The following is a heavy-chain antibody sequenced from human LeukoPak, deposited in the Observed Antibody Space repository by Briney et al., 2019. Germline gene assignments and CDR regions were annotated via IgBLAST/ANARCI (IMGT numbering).Heavy chain of an antibody. Sequence: GGSLRLSCAASGFTFSSYWMSWVRQAPGKGLEWVANIKQDGSEKYYVDSVKGRFTISRDNAKNSLYLQMNSLRAEDTAVYYCARGSYSGSLSFFDYWGQGTLVTVSS. J-gene: IGHJ4*02. CDR2: IKQDGSEK. CDR1: GFTFSSYW. D-gene: IGHD1-26*01. V-gene: IGHV3-7*01. CDR3: ARGSYSGSLSFFDY.